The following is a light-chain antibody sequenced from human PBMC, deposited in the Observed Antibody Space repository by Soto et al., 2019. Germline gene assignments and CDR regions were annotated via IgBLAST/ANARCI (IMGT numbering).Light chain of an antibody. V-gene: IGKV2-28*01. CDR3: MQALQTPRT. Sequence: DIVMTQSPLSLPVTPGDPASISCRSSQSLLHSNGYNYLDWYLQKPGQSPQLLTYLGSNRASGVPDRFSGSGSGTDFTLKISRVQAEDVGVYYCMQALQTPRTFGPGTKVDIK. CDR1: QSLLHSNGYNY. CDR2: LGS. J-gene: IGKJ3*01.